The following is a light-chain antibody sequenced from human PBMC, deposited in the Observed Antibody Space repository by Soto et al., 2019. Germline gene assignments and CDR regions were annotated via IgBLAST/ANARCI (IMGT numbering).Light chain of an antibody. CDR3: QQSYRTPLT. V-gene: IGKV1-39*01. Sequence: DIQMTQSPSSLSASVGDRVTITCRASQTINTYLNWYQQKPGKAPKLLIHAASSLQSGVPSRFSGSGSGTDSTLTISSLQPEDFATYYCQQSYRTPLTFGPGTKVDIK. CDR1: QTINTY. CDR2: AAS. J-gene: IGKJ3*01.